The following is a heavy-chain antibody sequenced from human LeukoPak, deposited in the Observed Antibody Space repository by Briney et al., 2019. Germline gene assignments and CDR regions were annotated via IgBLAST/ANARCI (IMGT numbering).Heavy chain of an antibody. Sequence: PGGSLRLSCAASGFTFSRYDMHWVRQAPSKGLEWVALISYDGSNKNYTDSVKGRFTISRDNFKNTVYLQMNSLRVEDTAVYYCARDRVGASTIWGQGTLVTVSS. D-gene: IGHD1-26*01. CDR2: ISYDGSNK. V-gene: IGHV3-30-3*01. J-gene: IGHJ4*02. CDR1: GFTFSRYD. CDR3: ARDRVGASTI.